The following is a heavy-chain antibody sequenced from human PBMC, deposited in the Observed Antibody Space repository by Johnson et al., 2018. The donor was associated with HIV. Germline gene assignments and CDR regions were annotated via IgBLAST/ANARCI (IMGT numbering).Heavy chain of an antibody. V-gene: IGHV3-48*03. CDR1: GFTFDDYA. D-gene: IGHD1-26*01. J-gene: IGHJ3*01. CDR2: ISSSGSTI. Sequence: EQLVESGGGLVQPGRSLRLSCAASGFTFDDYAMHWVRQAPGKGLEWVSYISSSGSTIYYADSVKGRFTISRDNAKNSLYLQMNSLRPEDTAVFYCAKEESGSFLAFDLWGQGTMVTVSS. CDR3: AKEESGSFLAFDL.